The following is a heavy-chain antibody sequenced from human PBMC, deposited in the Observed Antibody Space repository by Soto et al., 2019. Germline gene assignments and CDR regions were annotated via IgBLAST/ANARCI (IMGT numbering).Heavy chain of an antibody. CDR2: IYSGGST. CDR3: ARDQRDSSGYYYGGFDY. D-gene: IGHD3-22*01. CDR1: GFTVSSNY. J-gene: IGHJ4*02. V-gene: IGHV3-53*01. Sequence: GGSLRLSCAASGFTVSSNYMSWVRQAPGKGLEWVSVIYSGGSTYYADSVKGRFTISRDNSKNTLYLQMNSLRAEDTAVYYCARDQRDSSGYYYGGFDYWGQGTLVTSPQ.